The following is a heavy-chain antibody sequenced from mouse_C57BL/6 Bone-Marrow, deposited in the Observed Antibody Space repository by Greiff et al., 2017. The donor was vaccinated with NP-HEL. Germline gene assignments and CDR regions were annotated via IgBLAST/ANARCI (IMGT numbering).Heavy chain of an antibody. J-gene: IGHJ2*01. Sequence: EVKLVESGGGLVKPGGSLKLSCAASGFTFSDYGMHWVRQAPEKGLEWVAYISSGSSTIYYADTVKGRFTISRDNAKNTLFLQMTSLRSEDTAMYYCARSPRSKSTVGAPFDYWGQGTTLTVSS. D-gene: IGHD1-1*01. CDR2: ISSGSSTI. CDR1: GFTFSDYG. V-gene: IGHV5-17*01. CDR3: ARSPRSKSTVGAPFDY.